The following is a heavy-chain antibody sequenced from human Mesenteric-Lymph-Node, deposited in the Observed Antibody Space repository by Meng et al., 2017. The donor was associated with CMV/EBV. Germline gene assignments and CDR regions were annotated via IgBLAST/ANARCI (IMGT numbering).Heavy chain of an antibody. D-gene: IGHD2-2*01. Sequence: GESLKISCAASGFTFSSYGMHRVRQAPGKGLEWVAFIRYDGSNKYYADSVKRRFTISRDNSKNTLYLQMNSLRAEDTAVYYCAAREPRKDIVVVPAAIVAFDIWGQGTMVTVSS. J-gene: IGHJ3*02. CDR3: AAREPRKDIVVVPAAIVAFDI. CDR1: GFTFSSYG. V-gene: IGHV3-30*02. CDR2: IRYDGSNK.